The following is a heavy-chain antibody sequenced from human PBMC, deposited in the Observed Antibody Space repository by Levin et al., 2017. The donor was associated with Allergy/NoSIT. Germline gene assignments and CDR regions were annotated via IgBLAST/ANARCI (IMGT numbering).Heavy chain of an antibody. CDR3: ARTTRYTGGWNWIDP. CDR1: GASISSGGYY. V-gene: IGHV4-31*03. J-gene: IGHJ5*02. D-gene: IGHD6-19*01. Sequence: SQTLSLTCTVSGASISSGGYYWSWIRQHPGRGLEWIGDIYYSGTTSYNPSLKSRVTISVETSTNQISLKLSSVTAADTAIYYCARTTRYTGGWNWIDPWGQGTLVIVSS. CDR2: IYYSGTT.